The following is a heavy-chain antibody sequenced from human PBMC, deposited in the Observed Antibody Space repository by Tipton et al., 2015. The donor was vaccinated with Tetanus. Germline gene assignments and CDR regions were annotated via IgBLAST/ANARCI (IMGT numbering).Heavy chain of an antibody. CDR3: AREDGGPTLDYFDS. D-gene: IGHD3-16*01. Sequence: SLRLSCAASGFTFTRYAMHWVRQAPGKGLEWVAVITFDGGTKYYADSVKGRFTLSRDNSQNTLYLQMNSLKVEDTVVYYCAREDGGPTLDYFDSWGQGALVSVSS. CDR2: ITFDGGTK. V-gene: IGHV3-30-3*01. J-gene: IGHJ4*02. CDR1: GFTFTRYA.